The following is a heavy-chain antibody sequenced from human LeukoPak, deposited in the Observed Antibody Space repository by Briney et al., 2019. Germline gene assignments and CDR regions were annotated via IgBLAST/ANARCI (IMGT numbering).Heavy chain of an antibody. D-gene: IGHD3-10*01. V-gene: IGHV3-72*01. J-gene: IGHJ4*02. CDR2: TRNKANSYST. CDR3: TTGITMVRGVPGVYFDY. Sequence: GGSLRLSCAASGFTFSDHYMDWVRQAPGKGLEWVGRTRNKANSYSTEYAASVKGRFTISRDESKNSLYLQMNSLKTEDTAVYYCTTGITMVRGVPGVYFDYWGQGTLVTVSS. CDR1: GFTFSDHY.